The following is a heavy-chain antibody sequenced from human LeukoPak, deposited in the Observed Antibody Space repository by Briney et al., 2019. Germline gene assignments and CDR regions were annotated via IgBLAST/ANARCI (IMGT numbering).Heavy chain of an antibody. D-gene: IGHD6-13*01. CDR1: GFTFSSYA. CDR2: ISGSGGST. V-gene: IGHV3-23*01. J-gene: IGHJ3*02. Sequence: GGSLRLSCAASGFTFSSYAMSWVRQAPGKGLEWVSAISGSGGSTYYADSVKGRFTISRDNSKNTLYLQMNSLRAEDTAVYYCAKGRTKQQLVWGAFDIWGQGTMVTVSS. CDR3: AKGRTKQQLVWGAFDI.